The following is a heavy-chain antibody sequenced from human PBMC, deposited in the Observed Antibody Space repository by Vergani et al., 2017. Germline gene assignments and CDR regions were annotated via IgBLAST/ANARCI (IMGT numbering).Heavy chain of an antibody. CDR3: ASGPRGSYSGTFDY. D-gene: IGHD1-26*01. Sequence: QVQLVQSGAEVKKPGSSVKVSCTASGGTFSSYAISWVRQAPGQGLEWMGGIIPIFGTENYAQKFQGRVTITADETTSTAYMELSSLRSEDTAVYYCASGPRGSYSGTFDYWGQGTLVTVSS. J-gene: IGHJ4*02. CDR2: IIPIFGTE. V-gene: IGHV1-69*01. CDR1: GGTFSSYA.